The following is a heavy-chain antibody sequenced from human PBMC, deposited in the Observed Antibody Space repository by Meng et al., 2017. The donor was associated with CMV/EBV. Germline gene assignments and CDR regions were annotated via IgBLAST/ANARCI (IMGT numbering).Heavy chain of an antibody. Sequence: GGSLRPSCAASGFTFSSYWMHWVRQAPGKGLVWVSRINSDGSSTSYADSVKGRFTISRDNAKNTLYLQMNSLRAEDTAVYYCAREDYGYDGMDVWGQGTTVTVSS. J-gene: IGHJ6*02. CDR2: INSDGSST. CDR1: GFTFSSYW. V-gene: IGHV3-74*01. CDR3: AREDYGYDGMDV.